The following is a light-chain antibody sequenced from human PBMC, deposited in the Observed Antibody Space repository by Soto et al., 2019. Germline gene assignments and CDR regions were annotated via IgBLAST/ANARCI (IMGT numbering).Light chain of an antibody. Sequence: DIQMTQSPSTLSASVGDRVTITCRASQSISGWLAWYQQKPGKAPNLLIYKASSLESGVPSRFSGSGSGTEFTLTISSLQPDDFAAYYCQQYNSYPVTFGQGTKVQIK. CDR2: KAS. CDR1: QSISGW. J-gene: IGKJ1*01. CDR3: QQYNSYPVT. V-gene: IGKV1-5*03.